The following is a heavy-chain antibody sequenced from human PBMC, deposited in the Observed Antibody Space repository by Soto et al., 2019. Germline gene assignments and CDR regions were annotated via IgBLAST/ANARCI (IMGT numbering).Heavy chain of an antibody. CDR3: ARRRGYTFAY. D-gene: IGHD5-18*01. CDR1: GASISSYY. Sequence: SETLSLTCTVSGASISSYYWSWIRQPPGKGLEWIGYIYYSGSINYNPSLKSRVTISVDMSKNQFTLKLTSVTAADTAVYYCARRRGYTFAYWGQGTLVTVSS. J-gene: IGHJ4*02. V-gene: IGHV4-59*01. CDR2: IYYSGSI.